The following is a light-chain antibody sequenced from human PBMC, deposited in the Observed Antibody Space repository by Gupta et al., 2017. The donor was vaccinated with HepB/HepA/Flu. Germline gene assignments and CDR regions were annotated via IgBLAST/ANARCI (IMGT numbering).Light chain of an antibody. CDR1: SLRTYY. V-gene: IGLV3-19*01. J-gene: IGLJ2*01. CDR3: NSRDSSGVV. Sequence: SSELTQDPAVSVALGQTVRITCQGDSLRTYYASWYQQKPGQAPVLVIYDKNNRPSGIPDRFSGSSSGNTASLTITGAQAEDEADYYCNSRDSSGVVFGGGTKLTV. CDR2: DKN.